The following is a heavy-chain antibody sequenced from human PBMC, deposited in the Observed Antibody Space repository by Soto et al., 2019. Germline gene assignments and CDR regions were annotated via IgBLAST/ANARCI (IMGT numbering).Heavy chain of an antibody. CDR1: GFSLTAFG. V-gene: IGHV3-23*01. CDR3: AKKRVLVPAMYHFDY. Sequence: PGXSLRLSCAAAGFSLTAFGIQWVGQPPGKGLEWVAIMSGDGGTTSYADSVKGRFTISRDNSKNTLYLQMNSLRAEDTAVYYCAKKRVLVPAMYHFDYWGQGTLVTVSS. J-gene: IGHJ4*02. CDR2: MSGDGGTT. D-gene: IGHD2-2*01.